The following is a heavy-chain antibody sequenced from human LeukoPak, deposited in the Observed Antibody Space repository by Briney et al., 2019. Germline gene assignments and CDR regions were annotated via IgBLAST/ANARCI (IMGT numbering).Heavy chain of an antibody. V-gene: IGHV4-59*01. J-gene: IGHJ2*01. CDR3: ARGRRWGWYFDL. Sequence: PSETLSLTCTVSGGSISSYYWSWIRQPPGKGLEWIGYIYYSGSTNYNPSLKSRVIISVDTSKNQFSLKLSSVTAADTAVYYCARGRRWGWYFDLWGRGTLVSVSS. CDR2: IYYSGST. CDR1: GGSISSYY. D-gene: IGHD4-23*01.